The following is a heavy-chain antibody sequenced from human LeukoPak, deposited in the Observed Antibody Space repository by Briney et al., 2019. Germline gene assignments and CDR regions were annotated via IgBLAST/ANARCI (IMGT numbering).Heavy chain of an antibody. CDR3: AKDMQVGREGDAEYFQH. D-gene: IGHD2-2*01. J-gene: IGHJ1*01. Sequence: PGGSLRLSCAASGFTFSSYAMSWVRQAPGKGLEWVSAISGSGGSTYYADSVKGRLTISRDNSKNTLYLQMNSLRAEDTAVYYCAKDMQVGREGDAEYFQHWGQGTLVTVSS. V-gene: IGHV3-23*01. CDR2: ISGSGGST. CDR1: GFTFSSYA.